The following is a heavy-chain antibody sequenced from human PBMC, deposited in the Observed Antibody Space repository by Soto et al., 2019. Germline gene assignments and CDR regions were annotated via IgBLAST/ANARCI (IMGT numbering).Heavy chain of an antibody. CDR1: GFTFSSYG. J-gene: IGHJ4*03. V-gene: IGHV3-33*01. CDR3: ARDISAAAGIFDY. Sequence: QVQLVESGGGVVQPGRSLRLSCAASGFTFSSYGMHWVRQAPGKGLEWVAVIWYDGSNKYYADSVKGRFTISRDNSKNTLYLQMNSLRAEDTAVYYCARDISAAAGIFDYWGQGTTVTVSS. D-gene: IGHD6-13*01. CDR2: IWYDGSNK.